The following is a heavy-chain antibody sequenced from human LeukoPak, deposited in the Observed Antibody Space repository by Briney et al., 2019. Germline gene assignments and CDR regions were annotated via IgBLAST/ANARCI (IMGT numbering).Heavy chain of an antibody. Sequence: PGGSLRLSCAASGFTVSSNYMSWVRQAPGKGLEWGSVIYSGGSTYYADSVKGRFTISRDNSKNTLYLQMNSLRAEDTAVYYCARGGVVVVPQGAFDIWGQGTMVTVSS. V-gene: IGHV3-66*02. CDR2: IYSGGST. CDR3: ARGGVVVVPQGAFDI. J-gene: IGHJ3*02. D-gene: IGHD3-22*01. CDR1: GFTVSSNY.